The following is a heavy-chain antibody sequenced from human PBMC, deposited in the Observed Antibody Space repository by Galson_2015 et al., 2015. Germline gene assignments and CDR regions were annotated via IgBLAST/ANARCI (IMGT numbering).Heavy chain of an antibody. CDR3: AREGEYSSGAFVT. D-gene: IGHD6-19*01. V-gene: IGHV3-53*01. CDR1: GFTVSSNY. J-gene: IGHJ5*02. Sequence: SLRLSCAASGFTVSSNYMSWVRQAPGKGLEWVSVIYSGGSTYYADSVKGRFTISRDISKNTLYLQMNSLRAEDTAVYYCAREGEYSSGAFVTWGQGTLVTVSS. CDR2: IYSGGST.